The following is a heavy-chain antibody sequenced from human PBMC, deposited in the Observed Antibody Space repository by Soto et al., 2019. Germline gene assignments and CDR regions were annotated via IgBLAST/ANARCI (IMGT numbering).Heavy chain of an antibody. V-gene: IGHV1-18*04. J-gene: IGHJ6*02. Sequence: QVKLVQSGAEVKKPGASVTVSCKSSGYTFTSYGISWVRQAPGQGLEWMGWINTYKVDAEYVQKLQGRVTMTTDTSTSTAYMELRMLRSDDTAGYYCARDDGSGGMDVWGQGTTVTVSS. CDR3: ARDDGSGGMDV. CDR1: GYTFTSYG. D-gene: IGHD3-3*01. CDR2: INTYKVDA.